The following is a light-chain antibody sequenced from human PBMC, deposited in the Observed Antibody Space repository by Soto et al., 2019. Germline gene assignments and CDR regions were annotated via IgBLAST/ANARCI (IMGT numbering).Light chain of an antibody. CDR2: SNT. CDR3: ATWNDGVLV. V-gene: IGLV1-44*01. Sequence: QSVLTQPPSASGTPGQRVTISCSGSTSNIGRSTVSWYQQFPGAAPKLLIYSNTQRPLGVPVRFSGSKSDTSASLAISGLQSEDEADYYCATWNDGVLVFGIGTKVTVL. CDR1: TSNIGRST. J-gene: IGLJ1*01.